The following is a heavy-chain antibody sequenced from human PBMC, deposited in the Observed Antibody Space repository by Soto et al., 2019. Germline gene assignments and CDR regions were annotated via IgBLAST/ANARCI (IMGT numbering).Heavy chain of an antibody. J-gene: IGHJ4*02. CDR1: GFTFSSYA. CDR2: ISGSGGST. V-gene: IGHV3-23*01. CDR3: AKGEIAAYYYFDY. Sequence: SGGSLRFSCAASGFTFSSYAMSWVRQAPGKGLEWVSAISGSGGSTYYADSVKGRFTISRDNSKSTLYLQMNSLRAEDTAVYYCAKGEIAAYYYFDYWGQGTLVTVSS. D-gene: IGHD2-15*01.